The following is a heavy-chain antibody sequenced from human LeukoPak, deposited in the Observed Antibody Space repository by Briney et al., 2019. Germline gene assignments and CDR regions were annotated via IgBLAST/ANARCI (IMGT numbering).Heavy chain of an antibody. CDR1: GFTFNSYS. J-gene: IGHJ4*02. CDR2: ISGTSSYI. D-gene: IGHD1-14*01. Sequence: AGSLRLSCAASGFTFNSYSMNWVRQAPGKGLEWVSYISGTSSYIYFADSVKGRFTISRDNAKNSLYLQINSLRAEDTAVYYCARDQPTIDYWGQGTLVTVPS. V-gene: IGHV3-21*01. CDR3: ARDQPTIDY.